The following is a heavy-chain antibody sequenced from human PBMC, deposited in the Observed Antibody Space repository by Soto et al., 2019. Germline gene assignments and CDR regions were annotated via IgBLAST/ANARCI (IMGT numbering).Heavy chain of an antibody. Sequence: PGGSLRLSCAASGLTFSSYAMSWVRQAPGKGLEWVSGISSSGGSTYYADSVKGRFTISRDNSKNTLFLRMNRPRVEDTAVYYCMRPAPRGRHYFYFGMDVWGQGTLVTVSS. D-gene: IGHD3-10*01. J-gene: IGHJ6*02. V-gene: IGHV3-23*01. CDR1: GLTFSSYA. CDR3: MRPAPRGRHYFYFGMDV. CDR2: ISSSGGST.